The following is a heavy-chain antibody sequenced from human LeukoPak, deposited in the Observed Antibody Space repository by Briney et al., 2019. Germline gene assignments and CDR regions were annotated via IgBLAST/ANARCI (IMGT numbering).Heavy chain of an antibody. CDR2: IYPGDSDT. D-gene: IGHD1-26*01. CDR1: GYSFTSYW. J-gene: IGHJ4*02. V-gene: IGHV5-51*01. Sequence: KVGESLKISCKGSGYSFTSYWIGWVRQMPGKGLEWMGIIYPGDSDTRYSPSFQGQVTISADKSISTAYLQWSSLKASDTAMYYCARLLLGGVGAPLAFDYWGQGTLVTVSS. CDR3: ARLLLGGVGAPLAFDY.